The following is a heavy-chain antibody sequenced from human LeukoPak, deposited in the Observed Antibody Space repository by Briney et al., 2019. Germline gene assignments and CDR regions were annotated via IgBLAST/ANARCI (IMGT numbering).Heavy chain of an antibody. J-gene: IGHJ4*02. D-gene: IGHD2-8*01. V-gene: IGHV3-30-3*01. CDR2: ISYDGSNK. CDR1: GFTFSSYA. CDR3: ARNRIVLMVYAPDY. Sequence: GRSLRLSCAASGFTFSSYAMHWVRRAPVKGLEWVAVISYDGSNKYYADSVKGRFTISRDNSKNTLYLQMNSLRAEDTAVYYCARNRIVLMVYAPDYWGQGTLVTVSS.